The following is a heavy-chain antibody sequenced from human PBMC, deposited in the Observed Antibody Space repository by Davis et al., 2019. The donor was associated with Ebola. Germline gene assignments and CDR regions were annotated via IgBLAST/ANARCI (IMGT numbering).Heavy chain of an antibody. CDR3: ARAKGIAAAGYEDY. V-gene: IGHV1-18*04. CDR2: INPHNGNT. CDR1: GYTFTSYG. D-gene: IGHD6-13*01. Sequence: AASVKVSCKASGYTFTSYGITWVRQAPGQGLEWMGWINPHNGNTNYAQNVQGRVTMTTDTSTSTAYMEVGILRSDDTAVYYCARAKGIAAAGYEDYWGQGTLVTVSS. J-gene: IGHJ4*02.